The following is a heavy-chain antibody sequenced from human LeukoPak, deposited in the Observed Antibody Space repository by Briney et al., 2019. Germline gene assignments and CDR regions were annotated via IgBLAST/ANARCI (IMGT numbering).Heavy chain of an antibody. Sequence: PGGSLRLSCAASGFTFSSYAMSWVRQAPGKGLEWVSAISGSGGSTYYADSVKGRFTISRDNSKNTLYLQMNSLRAEDTAVYYCAKDCSSTSCYNWLDPWGQGTLVTVSS. CDR1: GFTFSSYA. J-gene: IGHJ5*02. CDR3: AKDCSSTSCYNWLDP. D-gene: IGHD2-2*01. V-gene: IGHV3-23*01. CDR2: ISGSGGST.